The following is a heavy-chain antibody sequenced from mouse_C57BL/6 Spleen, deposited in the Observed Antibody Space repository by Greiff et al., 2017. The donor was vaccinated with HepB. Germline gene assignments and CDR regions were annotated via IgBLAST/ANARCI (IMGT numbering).Heavy chain of an antibody. CDR3: ARPEDAWFAY. CDR2: INPNNGGT. J-gene: IGHJ3*01. CDR1: GYTFTDYN. Sequence: EVQLQESGPELVKPGASVKIPCKASGYTFTDYNMDWVKQSHGKSLEWIGDINPNNGGTIYNQKFKGKATLTVDKSSSTAYMELRSLTSEETAVYYCARPEDAWFAYWGQGTLVTVSA. V-gene: IGHV1-18*01.